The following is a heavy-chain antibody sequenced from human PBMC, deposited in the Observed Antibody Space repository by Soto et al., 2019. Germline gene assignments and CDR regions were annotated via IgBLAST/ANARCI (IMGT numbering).Heavy chain of an antibody. Sequence: EVQLLESGGGLVLPGGSLRLSCAGSGFTPTTTPLGWVRQRPGKGLEWVTTISGTASRTYSVDSVKGRFFISRDNSKNTVTLQMNNLTVDDTAVYYCATSFRYFDNWGQGTRVTVSS. CDR2: ISGTASRT. D-gene: IGHD3-9*01. CDR1: GFTPTTTP. J-gene: IGHJ4*02. CDR3: ATSFRYFDN. V-gene: IGHV3-23*01.